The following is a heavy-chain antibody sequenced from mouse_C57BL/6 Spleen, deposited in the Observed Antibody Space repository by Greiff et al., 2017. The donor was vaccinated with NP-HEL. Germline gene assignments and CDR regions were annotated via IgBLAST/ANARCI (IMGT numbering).Heavy chain of an antibody. D-gene: IGHD3-2*02. J-gene: IGHJ1*03. Sequence: EVKLMESGGGLVQPGGSLKLSCAASGFTFSDYYMYWVRQTPEKRLEWVAYISNGGGSTYYPDTVKGRFTISRDNAKNTLYLQMSRLKSEDTAMYYCARLTAQAWYFDVWGTGTTVTVSS. CDR1: GFTFSDYY. V-gene: IGHV5-12*01. CDR2: ISNGGGST. CDR3: ARLTAQAWYFDV.